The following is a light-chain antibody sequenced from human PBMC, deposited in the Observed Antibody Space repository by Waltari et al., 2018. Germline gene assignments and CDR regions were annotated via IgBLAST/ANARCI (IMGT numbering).Light chain of an antibody. CDR3: QQYGRSPPYT. CDR1: QSVSSNY. J-gene: IGKJ2*01. CDR2: GAS. Sequence: EIVLTQSPGTLSLSPGERATLSCRPSQSVSSNYLAWYQQKPGQAPSLLIYGASIRATGIPDRFSGSGSGTDFTLTISTLEPEDFAVYYCQQYGRSPPYTFGQGTKLEIK. V-gene: IGKV3-20*01.